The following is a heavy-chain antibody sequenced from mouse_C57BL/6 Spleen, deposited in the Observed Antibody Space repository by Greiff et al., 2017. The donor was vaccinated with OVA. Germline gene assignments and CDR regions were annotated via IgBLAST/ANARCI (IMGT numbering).Heavy chain of an antibody. CDR2: IYPGSGNT. V-gene: IGHV1-76*01. D-gene: IGHD4-1*01. Sequence: VQRVESGAELVRPGASVKLSCKASGYTFTDYYINWVKQRPGQGLEWIARIYPGSGNTYYNEKFKGKATLTAEKSSSTAYMQLSSLTSEDSAVYFCARRNWDFAMDYWGQGTSVTVSS. CDR3: ARRNWDFAMDY. J-gene: IGHJ4*01. CDR1: GYTFTDYY.